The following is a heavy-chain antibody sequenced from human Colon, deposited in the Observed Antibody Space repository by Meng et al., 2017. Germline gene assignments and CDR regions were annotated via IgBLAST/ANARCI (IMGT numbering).Heavy chain of an antibody. D-gene: IGHD3-10*01. CDR1: GGSISGDGYY. Sequence: QGRLEGWGPGLVNPSQPLSLTCVVPGGSISGDGYYWSWIRQHPGKGLEWIGYVHDSGDTYYKSSLKSRITISIDTSENQFSLKLKSVTAADTAVYYCARDPSNRGAFFDPWGQGTLVTVSS. J-gene: IGHJ5*02. V-gene: IGHV4-31*11. CDR3: ARDPSNRGAFFDP. CDR2: VHDSGDT.